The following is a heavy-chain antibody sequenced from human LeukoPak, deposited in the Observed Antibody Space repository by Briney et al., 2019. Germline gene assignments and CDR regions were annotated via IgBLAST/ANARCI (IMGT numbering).Heavy chain of an antibody. J-gene: IGHJ4*02. Sequence: GGSLRLSCAASGFTFSSYSMNWVRQAPGKGLEWVSYISSSSSTKYYADSVKGRFTISRDNSKNTLYLQMNSLRAEDTAVYYCAKILTMVRGVHFDYWGQGTLVTVSS. V-gene: IGHV3-48*01. CDR2: ISSSSSTK. D-gene: IGHD3-10*01. CDR3: AKILTMVRGVHFDY. CDR1: GFTFSSYS.